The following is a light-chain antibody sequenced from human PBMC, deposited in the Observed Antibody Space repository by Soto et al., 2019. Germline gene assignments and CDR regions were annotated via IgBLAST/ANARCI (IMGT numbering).Light chain of an antibody. V-gene: IGKV1-5*03. CDR1: QTISSW. CDR3: QQYGSSPIP. Sequence: DIQMTQSPSTLSGSVGDRVTITCRASQTISSWLAWYQQKPGKAPKLLIYKASTLKSGVPSRFSGSGSGTEFTLTISSLEPEDFAVYYCQQYGSSPIPFGQGTRPAIK. J-gene: IGKJ5*01. CDR2: KAS.